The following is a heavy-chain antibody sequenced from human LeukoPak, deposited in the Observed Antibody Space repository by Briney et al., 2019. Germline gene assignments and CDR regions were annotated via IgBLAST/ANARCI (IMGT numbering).Heavy chain of an antibody. CDR3: GLYSSSWRSNDY. V-gene: IGHV1-69*06. J-gene: IGHJ4*02. D-gene: IGHD6-13*01. Sequence: SVKVSCKASGGTFSSYAISWVRQAPGQGLEWMGGIIPIFGTANYAQKFQGRVTITADKSTSTAYMELSSLRSEDTAVYYCGLYSSSWRSNDYWGQGTLVTVSS. CDR2: IIPIFGTA. CDR1: GGTFSSYA.